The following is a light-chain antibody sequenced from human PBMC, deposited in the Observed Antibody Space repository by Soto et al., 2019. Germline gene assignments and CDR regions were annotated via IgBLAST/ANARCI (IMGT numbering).Light chain of an antibody. CDR1: NIGSKS. V-gene: IGLV3-21*02. CDR3: QVWDSSSDHVV. Sequence: SYELTQPPSVSVAPGQTARITCGGNNIGSKSVNWYQQKPGQAPVLVVYDDSDRPSGTPERISGSNSGNTATLTISRVEAGDEADYYCQVWDSSSDHVVFGGGTKVTVL. CDR2: DDS. J-gene: IGLJ2*01.